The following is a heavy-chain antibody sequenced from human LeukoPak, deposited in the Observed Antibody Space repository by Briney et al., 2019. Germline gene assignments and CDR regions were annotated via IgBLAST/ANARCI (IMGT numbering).Heavy chain of an antibody. V-gene: IGHV3-23*01. CDR3: AKDSCSGGSCYFDY. CDR2: ISGSGGST. CDR1: GFTFSSYA. J-gene: IGHJ4*02. D-gene: IGHD2-15*01. Sequence: GASLRLSCAASGFTFSSYAMSWVRQAPGKGLEWVSAISGSGGSTYYADSVKGRFTISRDNSKNTLYLQMNSLRAEDTAVYYCAKDSCSGGSCYFDYWGQGTLVTVSS.